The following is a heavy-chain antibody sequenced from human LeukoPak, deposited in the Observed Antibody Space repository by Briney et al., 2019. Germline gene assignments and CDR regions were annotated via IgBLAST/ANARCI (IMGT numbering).Heavy chain of an antibody. CDR1: GFTFRSYA. J-gene: IGHJ3*01. V-gene: IGHV3-23*01. CDR3: AKDYLGQLVMFDV. D-gene: IGHD6-13*01. CDR2: VTGDGETT. Sequence: QSGGSLRLSCAASGFTFRSYAMSWVRQAPGKGLEWVSSVTGDGETTFYADSVKGRFSVSSDNSRNTLFLTMNSLRVEDTALYYCAKDYLGQLVMFDVWGQGTMVTVSS.